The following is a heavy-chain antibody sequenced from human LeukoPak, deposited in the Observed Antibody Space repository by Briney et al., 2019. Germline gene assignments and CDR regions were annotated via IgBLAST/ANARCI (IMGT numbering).Heavy chain of an antibody. D-gene: IGHD6-25*01. CDR3: ARAPAPYDAFDI. V-gene: IGHV3-11*06. Sequence: AGGSLRLSCAASGFTFSDYYMSWIRQAPGKGLEWVSYISSSSSYTNYADSVKGRFTISRDNPKNSLYLQMNSLRAEDTAVYYCARAPAPYDAFDIWGQGTMVTVSS. CDR1: GFTFSDYY. CDR2: ISSSSSYT. J-gene: IGHJ3*02.